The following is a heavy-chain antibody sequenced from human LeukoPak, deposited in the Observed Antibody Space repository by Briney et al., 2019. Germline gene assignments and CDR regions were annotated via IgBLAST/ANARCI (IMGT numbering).Heavy chain of an antibody. Sequence: SETLSLTCTVSGGSISSYYWSWIRQPAGKGLEWIGRIYTSGSTNYNPSLKSRVTMPVDTSKNQFSLKLSSVTAADTAVYYCARGYFWSGYLDYWGQGTLVTVSS. D-gene: IGHD3-3*01. V-gene: IGHV4-4*07. CDR2: IYTSGST. CDR3: ARGYFWSGYLDY. CDR1: GGSISSYY. J-gene: IGHJ4*02.